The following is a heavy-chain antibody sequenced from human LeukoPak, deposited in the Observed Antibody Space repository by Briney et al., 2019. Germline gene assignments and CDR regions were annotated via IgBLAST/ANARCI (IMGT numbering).Heavy chain of an antibody. D-gene: IGHD3-16*02. CDR2: IYYSGST. CDR3: ARYVWGSYPTFEDY. J-gene: IGHJ4*02. Sequence: SETLSLTCTVSGGSISSYYWSWIRQPPGKGLEWIGCIYYSGSTNYNPSLKSRVTISVDTSKNQFSLKLSSVTAADTAVYYCARYVWGSYPTFEDYWGQGTLGTVSS. V-gene: IGHV4-59*01. CDR1: GGSISSYY.